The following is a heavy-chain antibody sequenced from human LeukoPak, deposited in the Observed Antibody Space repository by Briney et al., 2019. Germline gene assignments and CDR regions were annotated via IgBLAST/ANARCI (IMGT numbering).Heavy chain of an antibody. D-gene: IGHD6-13*01. CDR3: VKASSSSWSSFDY. CDR1: ESTFITYA. Sequence: GGSLRLSCAASESTFITYAMNWVRQAPGKGLEWVATISGSGRSTYYADSVKGRFTISRDNSKHTLFLQMASLRAEDTAVYYCVKASSSSWSSFDYWGQGTLVSVSS. CDR2: ISGSGRST. J-gene: IGHJ4*02. V-gene: IGHV3-23*01.